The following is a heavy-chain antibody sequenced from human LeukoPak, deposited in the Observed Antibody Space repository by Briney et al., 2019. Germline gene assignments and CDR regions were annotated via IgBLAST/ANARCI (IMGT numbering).Heavy chain of an antibody. Sequence: PGGSLRLSCAASGFTFSNHWMSWVRQAPGKGLEWVANIKQDGSEKYYVDSVKGRLTISRDNAKNSLYLQMNSLRGEDTAVYYCARGRHGPGTTVPFDYWGQGTLVTVSS. D-gene: IGHD4-17*01. V-gene: IGHV3-7*01. CDR2: IKQDGSEK. CDR1: GFTFSNHW. CDR3: ARGRHGPGTTVPFDY. J-gene: IGHJ4*02.